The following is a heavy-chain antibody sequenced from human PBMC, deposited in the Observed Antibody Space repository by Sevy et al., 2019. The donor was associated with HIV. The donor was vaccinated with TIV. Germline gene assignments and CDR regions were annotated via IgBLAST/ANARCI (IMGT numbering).Heavy chain of an antibody. V-gene: IGHV3-30*18. D-gene: IGHD2-2*01. CDR1: GFTFSSYG. CDR3: AKDFIVVVPAASQTYFDY. J-gene: IGHJ4*02. CDR2: ISCDGSNK. Sequence: GGSLRLSCAASGFTFSSYGMHWVRQAPGKGLEWVAVISCDGSNKYYADSVKGRFTISRDNSKNTLYLQMNSLRAEDTAVYYCAKDFIVVVPAASQTYFDYWGQGTLVTVSS.